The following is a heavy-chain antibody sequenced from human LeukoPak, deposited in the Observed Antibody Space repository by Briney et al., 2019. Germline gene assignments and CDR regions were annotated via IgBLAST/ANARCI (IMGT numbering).Heavy chain of an antibody. CDR1: GYTFTSYD. CDR2: MNPNSGNT. Sequence: ASVKVSCKASGYTFTSYDINWVRQATGRGHEWMGWMNPNSGNTGYAQKFQGRVTMTRNTSISTAYMELSSLRSEDTAVYYCARGLSDSYGTDIDYWGQGTLVTVSS. D-gene: IGHD5-18*01. CDR3: ARGLSDSYGTDIDY. V-gene: IGHV1-8*01. J-gene: IGHJ4*02.